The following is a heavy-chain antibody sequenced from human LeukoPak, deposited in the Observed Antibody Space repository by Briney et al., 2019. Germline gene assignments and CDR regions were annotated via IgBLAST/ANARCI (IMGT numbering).Heavy chain of an antibody. CDR2: IASGGGANR. V-gene: IGHV3-48*03. CDR1: GFTFSSYE. CDR3: ARIGTTTRGPAGLDV. Sequence: GGSLTLSCAASGFTFSSYEMNWVRQAPGKGLEWVSYIASGGGANRFYSESVKGRFTISRDKAKNSLYLHMNSLRAEDTGVYYCARIGTTTRGPAGLDVWGQGTTVTVSS. J-gene: IGHJ6*02. D-gene: IGHD2/OR15-2a*01.